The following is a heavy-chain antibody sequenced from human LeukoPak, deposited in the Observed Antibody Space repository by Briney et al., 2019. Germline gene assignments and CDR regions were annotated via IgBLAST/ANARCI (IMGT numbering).Heavy chain of an antibody. CDR3: ARDRRAYCSGGSCYSPLDY. J-gene: IGHJ4*02. Sequence: GASVKVPCKASGGTFSSYAISWVRQAPGQGLEWMGGIIPIFGTANYAQKFQGRVTITADESTSTAYMELSSLRSEDTAVYYCARDRRAYCSGGSCYSPLDYWGQGTLVTVSS. V-gene: IGHV1-69*13. CDR2: IIPIFGTA. CDR1: GGTFSSYA. D-gene: IGHD2-15*01.